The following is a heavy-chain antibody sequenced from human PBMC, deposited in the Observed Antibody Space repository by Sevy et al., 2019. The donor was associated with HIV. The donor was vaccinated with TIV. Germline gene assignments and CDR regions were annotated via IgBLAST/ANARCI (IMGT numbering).Heavy chain of an antibody. CDR1: GGTVSSYA. CDR2: IIPIFGTA. Sequence: ASVKVSCKASGGTVSSYAISWVRQAPGQGLEWMGGIIPIFGTANYAQKFQGRVTITADESTSTAYMELSSLRSEDTAVYYCARVKRSGSYCDYWGQGTLVTVSS. V-gene: IGHV1-69*13. D-gene: IGHD1-26*01. CDR3: ARVKRSGSYCDY. J-gene: IGHJ4*02.